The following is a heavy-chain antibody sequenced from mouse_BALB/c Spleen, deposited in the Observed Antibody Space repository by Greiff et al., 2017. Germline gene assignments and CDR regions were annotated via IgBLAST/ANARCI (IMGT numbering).Heavy chain of an antibody. J-gene: IGHJ2*01. CDR3: ARQGYDYDY. CDR1: GYAFTNYL. CDR2: INPGSGGT. Sequence: QVQLQQSGAELVRPGTSVKVSCKASGYAFTNYLIEWVKQRPGQGLEWIGVINPGSGGTNYTEKFKGKATLTADKSSSTAYMQLSSLTSDDSAVYFCARQGYDYDYWGQGTTLTVSS. D-gene: IGHD2-4*01. V-gene: IGHV1-54*01.